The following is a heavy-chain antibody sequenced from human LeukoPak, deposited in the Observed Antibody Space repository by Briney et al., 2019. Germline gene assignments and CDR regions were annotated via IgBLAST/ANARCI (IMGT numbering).Heavy chain of an antibody. J-gene: IGHJ6*02. Sequence: PSETLSLTCTVSGGSISSYYWSWIRQPPGKGLEWIGYIYYSGSTNYNPSLKSRVTISVDTSKNQFSLKLSFVTAADTAVYYCARVIYSNAYSHGMDVWGQGTTVTVSS. D-gene: IGHD3-16*01. V-gene: IGHV4-59*12. CDR3: ARVIYSNAYSHGMDV. CDR1: GGSISSYY. CDR2: IYYSGST.